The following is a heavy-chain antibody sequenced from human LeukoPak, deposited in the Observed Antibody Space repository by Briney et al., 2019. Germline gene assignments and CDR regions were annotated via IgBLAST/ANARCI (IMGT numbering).Heavy chain of an antibody. CDR2: ISSSSSTI. CDR1: GFTFSSYS. CDR3: ARGWELDY. J-gene: IGHJ4*02. Sequence: GGSLRLSCAASGFTFSSYSMNWVRQAPGKGLEWVSYISSSSSTIYYADSVKGRFTISRDNAKNSLYLQMNSLRAEDTAVYYCARGWELDYWGQGTLVTVSS. V-gene: IGHV3-48*04. D-gene: IGHD1-26*01.